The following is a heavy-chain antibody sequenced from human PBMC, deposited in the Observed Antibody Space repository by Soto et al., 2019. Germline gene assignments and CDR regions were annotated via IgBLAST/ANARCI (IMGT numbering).Heavy chain of an antibody. J-gene: IGHJ4*02. CDR2: VYHSGST. Sequence: QVQLQESGPGLVKPSGTLSLTCAVSGGSISSSHWWSWVRQPPGKGREWIGEVYHSGSTNYNPSPKGRVTISVDKSKTPSPPKPRPVTAAGTAVYFCASSGGGEDYWGQGTLVTVSS. D-gene: IGHD3-16*01. CDR3: ASSGGGEDY. V-gene: IGHV4-4*02. CDR1: GGSISSSHW.